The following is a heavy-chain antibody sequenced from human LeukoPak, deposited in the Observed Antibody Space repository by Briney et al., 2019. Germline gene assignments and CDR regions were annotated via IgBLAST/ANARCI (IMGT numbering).Heavy chain of an antibody. J-gene: IGHJ3*02. D-gene: IGHD6-19*01. Sequence: PGGSLRLSCAASGFTFSSYAMSWVRQAPGKGLEWVSGISGSGGSTYYADSVKGRFTISRDNSKNTLYLQMNSLRAEDTAVYYCADFTGYSSGWYYGGGFDIWGQGTMVTVSS. CDR3: ADFTGYSSGWYYGGGFDI. V-gene: IGHV3-23*01. CDR1: GFTFSSYA. CDR2: ISGSGGST.